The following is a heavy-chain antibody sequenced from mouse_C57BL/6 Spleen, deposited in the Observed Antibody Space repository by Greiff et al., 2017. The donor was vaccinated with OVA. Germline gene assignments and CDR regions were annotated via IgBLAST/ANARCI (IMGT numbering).Heavy chain of an antibody. CDR2: ISYDGSN. J-gene: IGHJ2*01. CDR1: GYSITSGYY. CDR3: ARGGYDAYYFDY. D-gene: IGHD2-2*01. Sequence: ESGPGLVKPSQSLSLTCSVTGYSITSGYYWNWIRQFPGNKLEWMGYISYDGSNNYNPSLKNRISITRDTSKNQFFLKLNSVTTEDTATYYCARGGYDAYYFDYWGQGTTLTVSS. V-gene: IGHV3-6*01.